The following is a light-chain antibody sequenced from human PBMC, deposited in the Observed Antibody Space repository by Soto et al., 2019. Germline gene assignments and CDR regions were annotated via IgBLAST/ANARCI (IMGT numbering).Light chain of an antibody. J-gene: IGLJ2*01. V-gene: IGLV3-21*02. CDR1: NIGSKS. CDR3: HLWDIRSDQVV. CDR2: DDT. Sequence: SYELTQPPSVSVAPGQTARITCGGNNIGSKSVHWYRQKPGQAPVLVVSDDTDRPSGIPERFSGSKSANTANLTISGVEGGDEADYYYHLWDIRSDQVVFGGGTKVTVL.